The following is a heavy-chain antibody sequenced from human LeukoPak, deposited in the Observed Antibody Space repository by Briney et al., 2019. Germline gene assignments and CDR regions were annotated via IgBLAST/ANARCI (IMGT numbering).Heavy chain of an antibody. CDR1: DGSVSSSNW. D-gene: IGHD6-13*01. CDR3: ARVVPPPPGIAAAGPYDY. J-gene: IGHJ4*01. V-gene: IGHV4-4*02. Sequence: SGTLSLTCAVSDGSVSSSNWWSWVRQPPGKGLEWIGEIYHSGSTNYNPSLKSRVTISVDKSKNQFSLKLSSVTAADTAVYYCARVVPPPPGIAAAGPYDYWGHGTLVTVSS. CDR2: IYHSGST.